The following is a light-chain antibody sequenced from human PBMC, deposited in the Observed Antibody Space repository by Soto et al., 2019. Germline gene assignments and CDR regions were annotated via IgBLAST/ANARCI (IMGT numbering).Light chain of an antibody. Sequence: QAVVTQPPSVSGAPGQSVTISCTGSSSNIGAGYDVHWYQQLPGTAPKLLIYGNSNRPSGVPDRFSGSKSGTSASLAITGLQAEDEADYYCQSYDSSLSGVVFGGGTKLTVL. V-gene: IGLV1-40*01. CDR1: SSNIGAGYD. CDR3: QSYDSSLSGVV. J-gene: IGLJ2*01. CDR2: GNS.